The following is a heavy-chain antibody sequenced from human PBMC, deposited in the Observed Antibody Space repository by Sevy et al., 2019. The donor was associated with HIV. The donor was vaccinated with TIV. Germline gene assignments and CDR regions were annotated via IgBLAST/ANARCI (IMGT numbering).Heavy chain of an antibody. CDR2: LSFGCGEI. J-gene: IGHJ4*02. V-gene: IGHV3-23*01. CDR3: AREGCTKPHDY. Sequence: GESLKIYCAASGFTFNKYSMSWVRQPLGKGLEWVSTLSFGCGEINYADSVKGRFTISRDNSKSSVYLQMNNLRPEDTAVYYCAREGCTKPHDYWGQGTLVTVSS. CDR1: GFTFNKYS. D-gene: IGHD2-8*01.